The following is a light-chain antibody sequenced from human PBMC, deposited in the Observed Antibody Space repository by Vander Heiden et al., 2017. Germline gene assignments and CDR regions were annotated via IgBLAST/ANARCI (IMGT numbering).Light chain of an antibody. Sequence: DIQMTQSPSSLSASVGDRFTITCRASQSISSYLNWYQQKQGKAPKLLTYAASSWQSSVASTFSGGGSGTRVITTISSMLPADVAATYCRQSYYTPLTFGGGTKVEIK. CDR3: RQSYYTPLT. CDR1: QSISSY. J-gene: IGKJ4*01. CDR2: AAS. V-gene: IGKV1-39*01.